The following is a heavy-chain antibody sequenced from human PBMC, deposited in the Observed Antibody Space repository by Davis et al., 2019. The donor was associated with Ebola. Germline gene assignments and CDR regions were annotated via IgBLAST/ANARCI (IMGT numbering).Heavy chain of an antibody. Sequence: PGGSLRLSCAASGFTFSTYAMHWVRQAPGKGLEWVAFIRYDGSNKYYADSVKGRFTISRDNSKNTLYLQMNSLRSEDTAVYYCARDGSSSWSPRRMDVWGQGTTVTVSS. D-gene: IGHD6-13*01. CDR3: ARDGSSSWSPRRMDV. J-gene: IGHJ6*02. CDR2: IRYDGSNK. CDR1: GFTFSTYA. V-gene: IGHV3-30*02.